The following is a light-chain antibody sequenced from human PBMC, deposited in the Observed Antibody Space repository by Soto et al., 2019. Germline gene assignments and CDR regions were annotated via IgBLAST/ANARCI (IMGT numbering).Light chain of an antibody. CDR2: RAS. J-gene: IGKJ1*01. Sequence: DIQMTQSPSTLSASVGDRVTITCRASQSISSSLACYQQKPGKAPKLLIYRASNLQSGVPSRFSGSASATEFPLTITSLQHDDFATYYCQQYNSYSRTFGQGTQVDIK. V-gene: IGKV1-5*03. CDR1: QSISSS. CDR3: QQYNSYSRT.